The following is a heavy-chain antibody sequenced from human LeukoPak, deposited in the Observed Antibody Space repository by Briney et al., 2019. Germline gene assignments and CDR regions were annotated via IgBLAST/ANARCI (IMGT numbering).Heavy chain of an antibody. CDR1: GGSISSYY. CDR2: IYYSGST. V-gene: IGHV4-59*01. D-gene: IGHD6-19*01. Sequence: PSETLSLTCTVSGGSISSYYWSWIRQPPGKGLEWIGYIYYSGSTNYNPSLKSRVTISVDTSKNQFSLKLSSVTAADTAVYYCARANSSGWYFDYWGQGTPVTVSS. J-gene: IGHJ4*02. CDR3: ARANSSGWYFDY.